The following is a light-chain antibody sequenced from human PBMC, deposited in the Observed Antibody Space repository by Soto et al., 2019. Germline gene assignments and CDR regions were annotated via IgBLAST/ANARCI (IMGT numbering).Light chain of an antibody. V-gene: IGLV1-40*01. CDR3: QSYDISLSAWV. CDR1: SSNIGAGYD. Sequence: QSVLTQPPSVSGAPGQRVTISCTGTSSNIGAGYDVHWYQHLPGTAPKLLIFLNNNRPSGVPDRFSGSKSGTSASLAITGLQAEDEADYYCQSYDISLSAWVFGGGTQLTVL. J-gene: IGLJ3*02. CDR2: LNN.